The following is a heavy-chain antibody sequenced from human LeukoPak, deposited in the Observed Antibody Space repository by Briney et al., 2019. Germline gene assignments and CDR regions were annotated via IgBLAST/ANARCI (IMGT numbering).Heavy chain of an antibody. CDR2: INAGNGNT. D-gene: IGHD6-19*01. Sequence: ASVKVSCKASGYTFTSYGISWVRQAPGQGLEWMGWINAGNGNTKYSQEFQGRVTITRDTSASTAYMELNSLRAEDTAVYYCARSAGSGWYEETDYWGQGTLVTVPS. CDR1: GYTFTSYG. J-gene: IGHJ4*02. CDR3: ARSAGSGWYEETDY. V-gene: IGHV1-3*03.